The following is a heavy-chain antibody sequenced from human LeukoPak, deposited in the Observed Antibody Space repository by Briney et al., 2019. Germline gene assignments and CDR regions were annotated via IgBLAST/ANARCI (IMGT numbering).Heavy chain of an antibody. D-gene: IGHD5-18*01. Sequence: GGSLRLSCAASGFTFSSYWMHWVRQAPGKGLVWVSRINSDGSSTSYADSVKGRFTISRDNSKNTLYLQMSSLRPDDTAVYYCAKDYLGGYSYGSPFDFWGQGTLATVSS. J-gene: IGHJ4*02. CDR1: GFTFSSYW. V-gene: IGHV3-74*01. CDR3: AKDYLGGYSYGSPFDF. CDR2: INSDGSST.